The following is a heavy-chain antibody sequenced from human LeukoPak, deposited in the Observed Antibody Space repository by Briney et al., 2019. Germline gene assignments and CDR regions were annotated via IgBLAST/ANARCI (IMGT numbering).Heavy chain of an antibody. D-gene: IGHD2-2*01. CDR3: GQDQIVVIPAAADYYYYGTDV. CDR2: IYYSGST. J-gene: IGHJ6*02. CDR1: GGSISSYY. V-gene: IGHV4-59*01. Sequence: PSETLCLTCTVSGGSISSYYWSWIRQPPGKGLEWIGYIYYSGSTNYNPSLKSRVTISVDTSKNQFSLKLSSVTAADTAAYYCGQDQIVVIPAAADYYYYGTDVSGPVTTVTVSS.